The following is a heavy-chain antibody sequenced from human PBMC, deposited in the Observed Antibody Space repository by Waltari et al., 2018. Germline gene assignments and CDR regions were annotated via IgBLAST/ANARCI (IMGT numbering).Heavy chain of an antibody. CDR3: ATWTGGSLGAFDN. CDR1: GFTVSNND. CDR2: IYSGGDT. V-gene: IGHV3-53*01. Sequence: EVQLVESGGGLIQPGGSLGLSCEASGFTVSNNDMGWVRQAPGKGLEWVSVIYSGGDTYDADAVRGRFTISRDNSKNTLYLQMNSLRVEDTALYYCATWTGGSLGAFDNWGQGTMVTVSS. J-gene: IGHJ3*02. D-gene: IGHD7-27*01.